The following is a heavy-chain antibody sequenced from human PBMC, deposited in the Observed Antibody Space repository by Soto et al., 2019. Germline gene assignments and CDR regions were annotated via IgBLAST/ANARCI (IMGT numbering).Heavy chain of an antibody. D-gene: IGHD6-13*01. Sequence: PSETLSLTCTVSGGSISSYYWSWIRQPPGKGLEWIGYIYYSGSTNYNPSLKSRVTISVDTSKNQFSLKLSSVTAADTAVYYCRAAAGSPLDSWGQGTQVTVSS. CDR1: GGSISSYY. CDR2: IYYSGST. V-gene: IGHV4-59*01. J-gene: IGHJ4*02. CDR3: RAAAGSPLDS.